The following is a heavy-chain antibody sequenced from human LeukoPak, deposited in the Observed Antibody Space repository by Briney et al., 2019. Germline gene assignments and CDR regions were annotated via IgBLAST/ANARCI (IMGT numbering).Heavy chain of an antibody. Sequence: ASVKVSCKASGYTFTSCAMRWVRQAPGQRLEWMGWINAGNGNTKYSQKFQGRVTITRDTSASTAYMELSSLRSEDTAVYYCARDPLVDRAMFHDYWGQGTLVTVSS. CDR1: GYTFTSCA. D-gene: IGHD5-18*01. J-gene: IGHJ4*02. CDR2: INAGNGNT. CDR3: ARDPLVDRAMFHDY. V-gene: IGHV1-3*01.